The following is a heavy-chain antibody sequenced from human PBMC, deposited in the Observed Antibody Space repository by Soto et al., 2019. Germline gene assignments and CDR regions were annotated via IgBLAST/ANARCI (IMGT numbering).Heavy chain of an antibody. CDR3: ARAGEYYDSGSYWGSSYYFDY. D-gene: IGHD3-22*01. CDR1: GGSISGGDYS. J-gene: IGHJ4*02. V-gene: IGHV4-31*03. Sequence: QVQLQESGPGLVEPSQTLSLTCTVSGGSISGGDYSWSWIRQHPGKGLEWIGYISYSGRTNYNPSLKSRLTISVDTSKNQCSLKLSSVTAAETAVYYCARAGEYYDSGSYWGSSYYFDYWGQGTLVTVSA. CDR2: ISYSGRT.